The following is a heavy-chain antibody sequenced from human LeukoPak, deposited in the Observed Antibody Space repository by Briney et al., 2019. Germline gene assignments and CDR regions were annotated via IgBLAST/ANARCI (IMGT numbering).Heavy chain of an antibody. V-gene: IGHV5-51*01. D-gene: IGHD2-15*01. CDR2: INPPNSDA. Sequence: GESLKISCKASGYSFTIYWIGWVRQIPGRGLEWMGIINPPNSDAKYSPSFQGQVTISVDKSISTAYLQWTSLKASDNAIYYCARHAWDGTPHRWFDPWGQGTRVTVSS. J-gene: IGHJ5*02. CDR3: ARHAWDGTPHRWFDP. CDR1: GYSFTIYW.